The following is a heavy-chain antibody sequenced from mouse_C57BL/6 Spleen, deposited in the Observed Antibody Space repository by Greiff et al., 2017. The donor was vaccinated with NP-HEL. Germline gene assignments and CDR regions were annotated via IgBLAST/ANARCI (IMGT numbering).Heavy chain of an antibody. V-gene: IGHV1-64*01. CDR1: GYTFTSYW. J-gene: IGHJ4*01. D-gene: IGHD1-1*01. Sequence: VQLQQPGAELVKPGASVKLSCKASGYTFTSYWMYWVQQTPGQGLEWVGIIRPNSGSTYYHEKFKGKATLTGDNSNNTPYMQISSLTSEDSAVYYGARSGSSYAMDYWGQGTSVTVSS. CDR3: ARSGSSYAMDY. CDR2: IRPNSGST.